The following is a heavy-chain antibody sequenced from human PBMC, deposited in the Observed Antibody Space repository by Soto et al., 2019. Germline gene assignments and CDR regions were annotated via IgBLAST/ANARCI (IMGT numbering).Heavy chain of an antibody. V-gene: IGHV3-23*01. J-gene: IGHJ6*02. CDR1: GFTFSSYA. Sequence: GGSLRLSCAASGFTFSSYAMSWVRQAPGKGLEWVSAISGSGGSTYYADSVKGRFTNSRDNSKNTLYLQMNSLRAEDTAVYYCAKDPHYGSGSFRIEYYYYGMDVWGQGTTVTVSS. CDR3: AKDPHYGSGSFRIEYYYYGMDV. CDR2: ISGSGGST. D-gene: IGHD3-10*01.